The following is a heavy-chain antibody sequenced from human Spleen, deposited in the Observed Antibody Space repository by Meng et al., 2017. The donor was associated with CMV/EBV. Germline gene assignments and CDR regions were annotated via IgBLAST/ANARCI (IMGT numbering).Heavy chain of an antibody. CDR2: INPNSGST. Sequence: ASVKVSCKASGYTFTGYYLHWVRQAPGQGLEWMGWINPNSGSTGYAQKLQGRVTMTTDTSTSTAYMELRSLRSDDTAVYYCARVDTYDSAAFDYWGQGALVTVSS. CDR1: GYTFTGYY. J-gene: IGHJ4*02. D-gene: IGHD3-22*01. CDR3: ARVDTYDSAAFDY. V-gene: IGHV1-2*02.